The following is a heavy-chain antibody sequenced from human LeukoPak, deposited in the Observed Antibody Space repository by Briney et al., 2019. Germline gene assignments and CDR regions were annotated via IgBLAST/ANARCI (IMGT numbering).Heavy chain of an antibody. CDR1: GLTFDDYG. V-gene: IGHV3-20*01. CDR3: ARGIFGFPTGAFDI. CDR2: INWNGGST. Sequence: PGGSLRPSCAASGLTFDDYGMSWVRQAPGKGLEWVSGINWNGGSTGYADSVKGRFTISRDNAKNSLYLQMNSLRAEDTALYHCARGIFGFPTGAFDIWGQGTMVTVSS. J-gene: IGHJ3*02. D-gene: IGHD2/OR15-2a*01.